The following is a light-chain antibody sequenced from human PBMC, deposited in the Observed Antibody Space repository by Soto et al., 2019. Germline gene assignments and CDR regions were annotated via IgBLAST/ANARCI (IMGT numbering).Light chain of an antibody. CDR2: RAS. Sequence: IMMTQSPATLSVSLGERATLSCRAGQTIYSNVAWYQQRPGQPPRLLIYRASTRATGVPARFSGSGSGTEFTLTISSLQSEDFAIYYCQQYQNLWTFGQGTKVEIK. V-gene: IGKV3-15*01. J-gene: IGKJ1*01. CDR1: QTIYSN. CDR3: QQYQNLWT.